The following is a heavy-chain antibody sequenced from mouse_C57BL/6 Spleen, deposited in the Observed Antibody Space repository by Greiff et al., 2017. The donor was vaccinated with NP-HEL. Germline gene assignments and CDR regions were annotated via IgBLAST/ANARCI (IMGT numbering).Heavy chain of an antibody. D-gene: IGHD2-1*01. Sequence: VQLQQSGAELVKPGASVKMSCKASGYTFTSYWITWVKQRPGQGLEWIGDIYPGSGSTNYNEKFKSKATLTVDTSSSTAYMQLSSLTSEDSAVYYCARNYGKRKDCDYWGQGTTLTVSS. J-gene: IGHJ2*01. CDR2: IYPGSGST. CDR1: GYTFTSYW. V-gene: IGHV1-55*01. CDR3: ARNYGKRKDCDY.